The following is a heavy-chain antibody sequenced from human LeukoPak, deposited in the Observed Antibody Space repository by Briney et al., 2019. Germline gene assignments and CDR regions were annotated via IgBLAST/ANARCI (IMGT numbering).Heavy chain of an antibody. Sequence: SGGSLRLSCAASGFTFSTYWMSWVRQAPGKGLEWVANIKQDGSEKYYVDSVKGRFTISRDNAKNSLYLQMNGLRAEDTAVYYCARALARGPYGYWGQGTLVTVSS. CDR2: IKQDGSEK. CDR1: GFTFSTYW. CDR3: ARALARGPYGY. V-gene: IGHV3-7*03. D-gene: IGHD3-10*01. J-gene: IGHJ4*02.